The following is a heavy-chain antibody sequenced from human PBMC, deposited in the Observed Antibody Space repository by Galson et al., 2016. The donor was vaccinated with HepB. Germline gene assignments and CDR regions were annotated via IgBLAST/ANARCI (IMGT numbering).Heavy chain of an antibody. CDR1: GLTFSSYW. CDR2: IKDDGSEK. V-gene: IGHV3-7*03. D-gene: IGHD1-26*01. J-gene: IGHJ1*01. Sequence: SLRLSCAASGLTFSSYWMNWVRQARGKGLEWVANIKDDGSEKNYVDSVKGRFTISRDNAQNSLYLQMNTLRAEDTAVYYCAGGSGWEAEHWGQGTLVTVSS. CDR3: AGGSGWEAEH.